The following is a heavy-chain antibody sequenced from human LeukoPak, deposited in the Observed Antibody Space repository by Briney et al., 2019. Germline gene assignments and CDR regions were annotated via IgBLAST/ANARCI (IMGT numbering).Heavy chain of an antibody. D-gene: IGHD5-12*01. J-gene: IGHJ4*02. CDR2: ICHSGST. Sequence: PSQTLSLTCTVSGGSISSGSHYWSWIRQPPGKGLEWIGSICHSGSTYYNPSLKSRVTISIDTSKNQFSLKLSSVTAADTAVYYCARPRGGYSGYVDYWGQGTLVTVSS. CDR3: ARPRGGYSGYVDY. CDR1: GGSISSGSHY. V-gene: IGHV4-39*07.